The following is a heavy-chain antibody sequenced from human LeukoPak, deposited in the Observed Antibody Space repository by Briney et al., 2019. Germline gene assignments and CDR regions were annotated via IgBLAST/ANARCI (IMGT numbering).Heavy chain of an antibody. CDR2: IYYSEST. J-gene: IGHJ4*02. CDR1: GGSISSSSYY. D-gene: IGHD3-22*01. Sequence: SETLSLTCTVSGGSISSSSYYWGWIRQPPGKGLEWIGSIYYSESTYYNPSLKSRVTISVDMSKNQFSLRLSSVTAADTAVYYCAREGLRLSSGYYPPTLFDYWGQGTLVTVSS. V-gene: IGHV4-39*07. CDR3: AREGLRLSSGYYPPTLFDY.